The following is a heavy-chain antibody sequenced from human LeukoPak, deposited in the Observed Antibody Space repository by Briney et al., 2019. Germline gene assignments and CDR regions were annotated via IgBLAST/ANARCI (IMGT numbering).Heavy chain of an antibody. CDR2: INHSGST. CDR1: GGSFSGYY. CDR3: AKVELPYVSGNYHSFDY. Sequence: PSETLSLTCAVYGGSFSGYYWSWIRQPPGKGLEWIGEINHSGSTNYNPSLKSRVTISVDTSKNQFSLKLSSVTAADTAVYYCAKVELPYVSGNYHSFDYWGQGTLVTVSS. V-gene: IGHV4-34*01. J-gene: IGHJ4*02. D-gene: IGHD3-10*01.